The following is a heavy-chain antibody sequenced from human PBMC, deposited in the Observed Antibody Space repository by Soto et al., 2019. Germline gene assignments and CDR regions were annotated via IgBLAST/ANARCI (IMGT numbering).Heavy chain of an antibody. CDR3: ATDDYGVFPY. D-gene: IGHD3-10*01. CDR2: IDPRSGGT. Sequence: HVQLVQSGTEVKKPGASVRVSCMVSGYPFTTYYIHWVRQAPGQGLEWMGWIDPRSGGTVYEQKFQGRVTMTRDTSIITVYMDLSGLTSDDTALCYCATDDYGVFPYWGQGSLVTVSS. V-gene: IGHV1-2*02. CDR1: GYPFTTYY. J-gene: IGHJ4*02.